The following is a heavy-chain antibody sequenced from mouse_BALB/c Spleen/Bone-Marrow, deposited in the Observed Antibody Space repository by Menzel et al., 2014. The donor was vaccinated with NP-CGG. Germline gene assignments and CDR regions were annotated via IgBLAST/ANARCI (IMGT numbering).Heavy chain of an antibody. D-gene: IGHD2-4*01. CDR3: AMITTGAWFAY. Sequence: VQLQQSGAELVKPGASVKLSCTASGFNNKDTYMHWVKQRPEQGLEWIGRIDPANGNTKYDPKFQGKATITADTSSNTAYLQLSSLTSEDTAVYYCAMITTGAWFAYWGQGTLVTVSA. CDR1: GFNNKDTY. J-gene: IGHJ3*01. V-gene: IGHV14-3*02. CDR2: IDPANGNT.